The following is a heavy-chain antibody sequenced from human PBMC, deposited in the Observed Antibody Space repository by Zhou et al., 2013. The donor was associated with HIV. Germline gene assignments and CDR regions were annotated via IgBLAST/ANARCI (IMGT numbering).Heavy chain of an antibody. CDR3: ARDRRRRGSPSYYYYMDV. V-gene: IGHV1-69*05. CDR2: IIPIFGTA. J-gene: IGHJ6*03. CDR1: GGTFSSYA. Sequence: QVQLVQSGAEVKKPGSSVKVSCKASGGTFSSYAISWVRQAPGQGLEWMGGIIPIFGTANYAQKFQGRVTITTDESTSTAYMELSSLRSEDTAVYYCARDRRRRGSPSYYYYMDVWGKGDHGHRLL. D-gene: IGHD6-6*01.